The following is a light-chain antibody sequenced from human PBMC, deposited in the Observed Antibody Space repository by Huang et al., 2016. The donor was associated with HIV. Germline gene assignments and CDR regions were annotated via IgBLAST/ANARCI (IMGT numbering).Light chain of an antibody. CDR2: SAS. J-gene: IGKJ4*01. CDR3: QQTFSVPLT. V-gene: IGKV1-39*01. CDR1: QSLNNY. Sequence: DLQMTQSPSSLSASVGDRVSINCRESQSLNNYLNWYQQKPGKAPKLLIHSASTLQNGVPPRFSGSVSGTDFTLTITNLQPEDSATYYCQQTFSVPLTFGGGTKVEIK.